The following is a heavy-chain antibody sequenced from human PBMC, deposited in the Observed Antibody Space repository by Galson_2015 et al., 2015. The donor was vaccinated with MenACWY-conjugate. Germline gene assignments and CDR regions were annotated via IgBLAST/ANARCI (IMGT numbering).Heavy chain of an antibody. CDR1: GFSLTTSGVG. V-gene: IGHV2-5*02. CDR3: VHIVITYGGLSGGDAFDV. J-gene: IGHJ3*01. CDR2: IYWDDDR. Sequence: PALVKPTQTLTLTCTFSGFSLTTSGVGVGWIRQPPGKALEWLALIYWDDDRRYSPSLRTRLAITKDTSRNQVVFTMANMDPVDTATYYCVHIVITYGGLSGGDAFDVWGLGTVVTVSS. D-gene: IGHD7-27*01.